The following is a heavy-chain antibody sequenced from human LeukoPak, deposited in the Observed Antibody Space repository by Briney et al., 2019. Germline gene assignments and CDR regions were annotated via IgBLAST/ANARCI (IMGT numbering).Heavy chain of an antibody. D-gene: IGHD3-10*01. Sequence: PSETLSLTSTVSVGSISGYSRGWIRTPPGRGRGWMGYTYYSGGTTYNPSLKSRVTISVDTSKNQFSLKLSSVTAADTAVYYCARDLQYYYGSGSYYTTNWFDPWGQGTLVTVSS. CDR3: ARDLQYYYGSGSYYTTNWFDP. V-gene: IGHV4-59*01. CDR2: TYYSGGT. J-gene: IGHJ5*02. CDR1: VGSISGYS.